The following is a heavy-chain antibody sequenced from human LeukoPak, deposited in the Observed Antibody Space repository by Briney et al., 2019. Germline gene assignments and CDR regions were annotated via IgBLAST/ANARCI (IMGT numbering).Heavy chain of an antibody. CDR2: IYTSGST. CDR1: GGSISSGSYY. J-gene: IGHJ5*02. Sequence: SQTLSLTCTVSGGSISSGSYYWSWIRQPAGKGLEWIGRIYTSGSTNYNPSLKSRVTISVDTSKNQFSLKLGSVTAADTAVYYCASSEVVPGWFDPWGQGTLVTVSS. D-gene: IGHD2-2*01. V-gene: IGHV4-61*02. CDR3: ASSEVVPGWFDP.